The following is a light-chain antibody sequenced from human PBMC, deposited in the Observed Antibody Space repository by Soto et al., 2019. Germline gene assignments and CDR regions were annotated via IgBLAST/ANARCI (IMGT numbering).Light chain of an antibody. CDR2: GNN. CDR1: SSNIGPNT. Sequence: QSVLTQPPSASGTPGQRVTISCFGSSSNIGPNTVNWYQQLPGTAPILLIYGNNQRPSGVPDRFSGSKSGTSASLAISGLQSEDEGDYYCSAWDHSLNGHVVFGGGTKLTVL. CDR3: SAWDHSLNGHVV. J-gene: IGLJ2*01. V-gene: IGLV1-44*01.